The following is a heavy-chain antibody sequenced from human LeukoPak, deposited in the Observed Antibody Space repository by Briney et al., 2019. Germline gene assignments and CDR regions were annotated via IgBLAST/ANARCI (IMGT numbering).Heavy chain of an antibody. Sequence: SQXLSXTCTVSGGSISSTSYYWSWIRQPAGTGLEWIGRIYTSGSTNYNPSLKSRVTISVDKSKNQFSLKLSSVTAADTAVYHCARLEMATISFDYWGQGTLVTVSS. J-gene: IGHJ4*02. V-gene: IGHV4-61*02. CDR3: ARLEMATISFDY. D-gene: IGHD5-24*01. CDR2: IYTSGST. CDR1: GGSISSTSYY.